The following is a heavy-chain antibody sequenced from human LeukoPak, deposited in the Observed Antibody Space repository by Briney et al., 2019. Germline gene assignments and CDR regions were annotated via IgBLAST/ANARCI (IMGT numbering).Heavy chain of an antibody. J-gene: IGHJ4*02. CDR2: IWYDGSNK. V-gene: IGHV3-33*08. CDR3: ARGLGTWLQSLYYFDT. CDR1: GFTFSSHE. Sequence: QSGGSLRLSCAASGFTFSSHEMNWVRQAPGKGLEWVAVIWYDGSNKYYADSVKGRFTISRDNAKNSLYLQMNSLRAEDTAVYYCARGLGTWLQSLYYFDTWGQGTLVTVSS. D-gene: IGHD5-24*01.